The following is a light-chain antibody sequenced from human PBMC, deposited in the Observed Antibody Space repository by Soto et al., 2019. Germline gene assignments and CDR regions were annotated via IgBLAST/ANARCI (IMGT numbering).Light chain of an antibody. CDR3: QQFQSYALT. V-gene: IGKV1-13*02. Sequence: AIQLTQSPSSLSASVGDRVTITCRASQGISSALAWYQHKPGRAPRLLIYDASSLPSGVSSRFSGSGSGTDFTLTISSLLPEDFATYYCQQFQSYALTFGGGTKLEIK. CDR1: QGISSA. CDR2: DAS. J-gene: IGKJ4*01.